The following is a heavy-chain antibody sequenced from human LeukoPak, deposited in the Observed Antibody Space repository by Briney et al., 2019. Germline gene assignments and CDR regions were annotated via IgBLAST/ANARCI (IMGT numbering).Heavy chain of an antibody. CDR1: GFTFGDYA. Sequence: GGSLRLSCTASGFTFGDYAMSWVRQAPRKGLEWVGFIRSKAYGGTTEYAASVKGRFTISRDDSKSIAYLQMNSLKTEDTAVYYCNREGVYGAKMDYWGQGTLVTVSS. V-gene: IGHV3-49*04. J-gene: IGHJ4*02. CDR3: NREGVYGAKMDY. D-gene: IGHD2/OR15-2a*01. CDR2: IRSKAYGGTT.